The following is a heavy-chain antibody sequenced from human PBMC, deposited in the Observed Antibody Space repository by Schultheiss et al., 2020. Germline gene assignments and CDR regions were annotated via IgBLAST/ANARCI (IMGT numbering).Heavy chain of an antibody. Sequence: SLRLSCAASRLTFRKYAIHWVRQAPGKGLAWVEVMWNDGINKYYADSVKGRFTISRDNYKNTLNLQVNSLRAEDTAVYYCAKASGSYDGSYYYYGMDVWGQGTTVTVSS. J-gene: IGHJ6*02. CDR2: MWNDGINK. V-gene: IGHV3-33*06. CDR1: RLTFRKYA. D-gene: IGHD1-26*01. CDR3: AKASGSYDGSYYYYGMDV.